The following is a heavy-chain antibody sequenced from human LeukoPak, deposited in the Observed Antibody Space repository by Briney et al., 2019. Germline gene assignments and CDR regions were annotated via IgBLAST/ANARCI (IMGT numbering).Heavy chain of an antibody. D-gene: IGHD1-1*01. V-gene: IGHV5-51*01. J-gene: IGHJ4*02. Sequence: GESLKISCKGPGYSFTSYWIGWVRQMPGKGLEWMGIINPSDSDARYSPSFQGQVTISADRSIDTAYLYWRSLKASDTAMYYCVRAWNSDSWGQGTLVIVSS. CDR3: VRAWNSDS. CDR2: INPSDSDA. CDR1: GYSFTSYW.